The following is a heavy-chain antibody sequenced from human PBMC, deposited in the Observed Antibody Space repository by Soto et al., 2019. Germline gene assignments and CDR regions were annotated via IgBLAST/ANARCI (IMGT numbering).Heavy chain of an antibody. CDR1: GFIFSTYG. CDR3: TRAVGPFDY. J-gene: IGHJ4*02. Sequence: GGSLRLSCAASGFIFSTYGMHWLRQAPGKGLEWVAVIWYDGSIKYYADSVKGRFTISRDNSKNTLYLQMNSLRAEDTAIYYCTRAVGPFDYWGQGTLVTVSS. V-gene: IGHV3-33*01. CDR2: IWYDGSIK.